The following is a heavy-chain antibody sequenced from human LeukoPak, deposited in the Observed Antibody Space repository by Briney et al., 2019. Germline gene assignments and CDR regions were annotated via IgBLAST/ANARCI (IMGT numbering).Heavy chain of an antibody. V-gene: IGHV4-38-2*01. D-gene: IGHD3-16*02. J-gene: IGHJ4*02. Sequence: SETLSLTCAVSNYSISSGYYWGWIRPPPGKELEWIGSIYHRGNTYYNPSLKSRVTISVNTFKNQFSLKLSSVTAADTAVYYCARIRMITFGGVIVRTYYFDYWGQGTLVIVSS. CDR2: IYHRGNT. CDR3: ARIRMITFGGVIVRTYYFDY. CDR1: NYSISSGYY.